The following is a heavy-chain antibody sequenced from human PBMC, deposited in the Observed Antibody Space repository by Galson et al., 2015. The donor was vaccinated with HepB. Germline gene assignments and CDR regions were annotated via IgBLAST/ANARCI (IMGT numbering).Heavy chain of an antibody. D-gene: IGHD3-16*02. J-gene: IGHJ4*02. CDR3: ARHRRDYDYIWGSYRYTGEYFDY. V-gene: IGHV5-51*01. CDR1: GYSFTSYW. CDR2: IYPGDSDT. Sequence: SLRISCKGSGYSFTSYWIGWVRQMPGKGLEWMGIIYPGDSDTRYSPSFQGQVTISADKSISTAYLQWSSLKASDTAMYYCARHRRDYDYIWGSYRYTGEYFDYWGQGTLVTVSS.